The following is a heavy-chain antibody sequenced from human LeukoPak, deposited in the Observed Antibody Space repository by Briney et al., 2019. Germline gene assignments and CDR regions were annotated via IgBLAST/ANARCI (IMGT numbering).Heavy chain of an antibody. Sequence: SETLSLTCAVYGGSFSGYYWSWIRQPPGKGLEWIGEINHSGSTNYNPSLKSRVTISVDTSKNQFSLKLSSVTAADTAVYYCARGLSAIVYWGQGTLVTV. CDR3: ARGLSAIVY. CDR2: INHSGST. D-gene: IGHD2-15*01. CDR1: GGSFSGYY. J-gene: IGHJ4*02. V-gene: IGHV4-34*01.